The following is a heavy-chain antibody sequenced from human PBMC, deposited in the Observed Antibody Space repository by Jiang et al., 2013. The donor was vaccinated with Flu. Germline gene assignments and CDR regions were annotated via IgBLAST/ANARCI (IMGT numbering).Heavy chain of an antibody. V-gene: IGHV3-33*03. CDR2: IFHDGEDK. Sequence: VQLVESGGGVVQPGTSLRLSCVASGFSFSSHGMHWVRQAPGKGLEWVAFIFHDGEDKYYADSWKGRFTISRDNSKNTLYLQMNTLTDEDTAVYYCARARVINLRGLIITRLDDWGQGTLVAVSS. D-gene: IGHD3-10*01. CDR3: ARARVINLRGLIITRLDD. J-gene: IGHJ4*02. CDR1: GFSFSSHG.